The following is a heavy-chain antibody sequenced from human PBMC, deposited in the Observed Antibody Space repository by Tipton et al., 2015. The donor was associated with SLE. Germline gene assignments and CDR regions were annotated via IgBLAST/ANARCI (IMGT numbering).Heavy chain of an antibody. Sequence: TLSLTCTVSGGSISTYRWTWIRQPPGKRLEWIGYIEYTGSSNYNPALQSRVTLSVDRSKNQFSLRLSSVTAADTAVYYCARTSGNFPFDYWGQGTLATVSS. J-gene: IGHJ4*02. CDR1: GGSISTYR. D-gene: IGHD1-26*01. V-gene: IGHV4-59*08. CDR2: IEYTGSS. CDR3: ARTSGNFPFDY.